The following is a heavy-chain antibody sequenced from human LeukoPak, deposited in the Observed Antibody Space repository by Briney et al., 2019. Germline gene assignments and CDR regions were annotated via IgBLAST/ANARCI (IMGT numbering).Heavy chain of an antibody. CDR2: IHQDGSDK. J-gene: IGHJ4*02. D-gene: IGHD5-18*01. Sequence: GGSLRLSCAASGFTFSTYWMSWVRQAPGKGLEWVANIHQDGSDKYYVDSVKGRFTISRDNAKNSLYLQVNSLRAEDTAVYYCARGRYNYGYWGQGILVTVSS. V-gene: IGHV3-7*01. CDR1: GFTFSTYW. CDR3: ARGRYNYGY.